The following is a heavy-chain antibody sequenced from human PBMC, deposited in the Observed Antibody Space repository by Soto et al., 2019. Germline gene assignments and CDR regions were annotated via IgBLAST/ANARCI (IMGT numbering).Heavy chain of an antibody. CDR2: IIPIFGTA. CDR3: ARDTDIVVGSNFDY. Sequence: GASVKVSCKASGGTYSSYSISWVRQAPGQGLEWMGGIIPIFGTANYAQKLQGRVTMTTDTSTSTAYMELRSLRSDDTAVYYCARDTDIVVGSNFDYWGQGTLVTVSS. J-gene: IGHJ4*02. D-gene: IGHD2-2*01. V-gene: IGHV1-69*05. CDR1: GGTYSSYS.